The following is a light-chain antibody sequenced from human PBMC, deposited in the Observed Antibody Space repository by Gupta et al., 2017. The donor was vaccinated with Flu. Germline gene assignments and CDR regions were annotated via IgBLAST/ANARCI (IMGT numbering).Light chain of an antibody. CDR3: RQGTHWPLYT. J-gene: IGKJ2*01. CDR2: MVS. Sequence: DVVMTQSPLSLVVTLRQPASISCRSSQSLVYSDGNSYLTWFQQRPGQSPRRLIYMVSKRDAGVPDRFSGSGSGTDFTLKISRGEAEDIGLYYCRQGTHWPLYTFGQGTKLEIK. V-gene: IGKV2-30*01. CDR1: QSLVYSDGNSY.